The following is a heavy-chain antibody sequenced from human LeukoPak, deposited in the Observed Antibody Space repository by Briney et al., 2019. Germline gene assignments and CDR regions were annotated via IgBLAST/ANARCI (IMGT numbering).Heavy chain of an antibody. D-gene: IGHD1-26*01. CDR2: IYYTGST. J-gene: IGHJ1*01. Sequence: SETLSLTCTISGGSVSDYYWSWIRQSPGKGLEWIGYIYYTGSTTYNPSLKSRVTISADTSKNQFSLKLRSVTAADTAVYYCARGGSYNFQHWGQGTLVTVSS. CDR1: GGSVSDYY. CDR3: ARGGSYNFQH. V-gene: IGHV4-59*02.